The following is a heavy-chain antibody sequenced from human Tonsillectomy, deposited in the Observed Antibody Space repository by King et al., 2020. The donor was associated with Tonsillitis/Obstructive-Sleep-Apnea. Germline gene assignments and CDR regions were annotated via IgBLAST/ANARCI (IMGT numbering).Heavy chain of an antibody. CDR3: ASEVATGDFEY. Sequence: QLQESGPGLVKPSQTLSLTCTVSDGSISSSGYYWTWIRQHPGKGLEWIGYIYYSGSTYYNPSLKSRVTISLDTSKNQFSLRLSSVTAADTAVYYCASEVATGDFEYWGQGTLVTVSS. J-gene: IGHJ4*02. D-gene: IGHD5-12*01. V-gene: IGHV4-31*03. CDR1: DGSISSSGYY. CDR2: IYYSGST.